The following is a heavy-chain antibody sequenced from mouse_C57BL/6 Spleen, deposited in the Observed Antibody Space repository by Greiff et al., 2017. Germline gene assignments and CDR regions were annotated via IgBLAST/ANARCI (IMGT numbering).Heavy chain of an antibody. V-gene: IGHV1-64*01. CDR2: IHPTSGST. J-gene: IGHJ2*01. CDR3: ARDYGSSPYYFDY. Sequence: QVQLQQPGAELVKPGASVKLSCKASGYTFTSYWMHWVKQRPGQGLEWIGMIHPTSGSTNYNEKFKSKATLTVDKSSSTAYMQLSSLTSEDSAVYYVARDYGSSPYYFDYWGQGTTLTVSS. D-gene: IGHD1-1*01. CDR1: GYTFTSYW.